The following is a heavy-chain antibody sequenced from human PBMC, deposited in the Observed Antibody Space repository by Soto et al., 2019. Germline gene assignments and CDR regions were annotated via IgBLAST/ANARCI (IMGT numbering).Heavy chain of an antibody. CDR2: NNHSGST. CDR3: ARAHRRTGLGY. J-gene: IGHJ4*02. CDR1: GGSFSGYY. Sequence: QVQLQQWGAGLLKPSETLSLICVVSGGSFSGYYWSWIRQPPGKGLEWIGENNHSGSTNYNPSLTSRVTISVDTSKNQFSLKLSSVTAADTAVYYCARAHRRTGLGYWGQGTLVTVSS. D-gene: IGHD1-1*01. V-gene: IGHV4-34*02.